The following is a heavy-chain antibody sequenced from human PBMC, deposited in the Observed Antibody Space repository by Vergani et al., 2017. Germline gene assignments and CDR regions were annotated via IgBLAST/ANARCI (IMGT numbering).Heavy chain of an antibody. D-gene: IGHD3-3*02. CDR2: IYYSGSS. Sequence: QLVESGGGWVQPGGSLRLSCVVSGFDFSSYIMNWVRQAPGKGLEWIGYIYYSGSSHYNPSLKSRVTISVDSSMNRLFMNLTSVTAADTAVYYCAADISRNWFDYWGQGTTVTVSS. V-gene: IGHV4-59*06. CDR1: GFDFSSYI. CDR3: AADISRNWFDY. J-gene: IGHJ5*01.